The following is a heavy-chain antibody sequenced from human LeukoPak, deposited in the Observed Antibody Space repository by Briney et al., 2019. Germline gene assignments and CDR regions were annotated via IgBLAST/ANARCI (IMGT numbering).Heavy chain of an antibody. J-gene: IGHJ4*02. V-gene: IGHV4-59*01. CDR2: IYYSGGT. CDR3: ARVREDYYDSSGYYHCHFDY. Sequence: SETLSLTCTVSGASISSYYWSWIRQPPGKGLEWIGYIYYSGGTNYNPSLKSRVTISVHTSKNQFSLKLSSVTAADTAVYYCARVREDYYDSSGYYHCHFDYWGQGTLVTVSS. D-gene: IGHD3-22*01. CDR1: GASISSYY.